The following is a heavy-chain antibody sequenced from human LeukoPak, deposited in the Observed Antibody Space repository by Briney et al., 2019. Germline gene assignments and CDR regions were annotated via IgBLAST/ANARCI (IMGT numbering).Heavy chain of an antibody. V-gene: IGHV4-59*01. CDR1: GGSISSYY. Sequence: PSETLSLTCTVSGGSISSYYWSWIRQPPGKGLEWIGYIDHSGRTNYNPALKSRVTISVDTSKNQFSLKLNSVTAADTAVYSCARFGGLRGDAFDIWGQGTMVTVSS. CDR3: ARFGGLRGDAFDI. J-gene: IGHJ3*02. CDR2: IDHSGRT. D-gene: IGHD3-16*01.